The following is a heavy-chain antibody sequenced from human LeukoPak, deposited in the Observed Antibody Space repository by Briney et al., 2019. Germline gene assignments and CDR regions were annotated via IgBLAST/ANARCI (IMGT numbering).Heavy chain of an antibody. V-gene: IGHV1-69*06. CDR2: IIPIFGTA. Sequence: SVKVSCKASGYTFTRCDINWVRQAPGRGLEWMGGIIPIFGTANYAQKFQGRVTITADKSTSTAYMELSSLRSEDTAVYYCAKDGYCSGGSCYYFDYWGQGTLVTVSS. J-gene: IGHJ4*02. D-gene: IGHD2-15*01. CDR1: GYTFTRCD. CDR3: AKDGYCSGGSCYYFDY.